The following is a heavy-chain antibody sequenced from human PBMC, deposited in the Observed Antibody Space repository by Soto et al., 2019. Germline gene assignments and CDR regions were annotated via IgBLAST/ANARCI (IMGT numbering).Heavy chain of an antibody. CDR2: INAGNGNT. CDR3: ASSIVVVTALDY. D-gene: IGHD2-21*02. V-gene: IGHV1-3*05. CDR1: GYTFTSYA. Sequence: QVQLVQSGAEEKKPGASVKVSCKASGYTFTSYAMHWVRQAPGQRLEWMGWINAGNGNTKYSQKFQGRVTITRDTSASMAYMELSSLRSEDTAVYYCASSIVVVTALDYWGQGTLVTVSS. J-gene: IGHJ4*02.